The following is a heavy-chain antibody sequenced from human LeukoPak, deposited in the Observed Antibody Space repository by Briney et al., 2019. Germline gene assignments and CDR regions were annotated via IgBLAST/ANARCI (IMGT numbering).Heavy chain of an antibody. V-gene: IGHV3-30*18. D-gene: IGHD1-26*01. Sequence: GGSLRLSCAASGFTFSSYGMHWVRQAPGKGLEWVAVISYDGSNKYYADSVKGRFTISRDNSKNTLYLQMNSLRAEDTAVYYCAKPPPYSGSPPYFDYWGQGTLVTVSS. J-gene: IGHJ4*02. CDR1: GFTFSSYG. CDR3: AKPPPYSGSPPYFDY. CDR2: ISYDGSNK.